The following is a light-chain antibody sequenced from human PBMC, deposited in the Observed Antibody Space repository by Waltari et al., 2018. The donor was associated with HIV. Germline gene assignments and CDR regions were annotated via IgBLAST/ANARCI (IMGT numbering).Light chain of an antibody. J-gene: IGLJ6*01. CDR1: SSTVGTTH. CDR2: RND. V-gene: IGLV1-47*01. Sequence: QSGLSQPPSTSRPPGQRVVIPCSGRSSTVGTTHVSWFQQVSGASPRLLIYRNDRRPSGVPDRFTAAKSGTSASLVISGLRSDDEAEYFCASWDDALSSWLFGGGTRLTVL. CDR3: ASWDDALSSWL.